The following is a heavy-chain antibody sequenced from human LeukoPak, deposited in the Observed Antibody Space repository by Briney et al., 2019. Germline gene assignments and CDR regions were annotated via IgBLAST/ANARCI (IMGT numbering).Heavy chain of an antibody. CDR3: ARIYSSGYPLDY. J-gene: IGHJ4*02. D-gene: IGHD3-22*01. Sequence: GGSLRLSCAASGFTFSNYAMDWVRQAPGKGLEWVSIISGSGGTTYYADSVRGRFTLSRDNSKNTLYLQMNSLRAEDTAVYYCARIYSSGYPLDYWGQGTLVTVSS. CDR2: ISGSGGTT. V-gene: IGHV3-23*01. CDR1: GFTFSNYA.